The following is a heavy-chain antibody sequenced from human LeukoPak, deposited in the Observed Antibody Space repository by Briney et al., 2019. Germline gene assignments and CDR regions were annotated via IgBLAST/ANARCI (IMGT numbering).Heavy chain of an antibody. Sequence: SETLSLTCTVSGGSISSGGYYWSWIRQHPGKGLEWIGYIYHSGSTYYNPSLKSRVTISVDRSKNQFSLKLSSVTAADTAVYYCASRYSSSWYYFDYWGQGTLVTVSS. V-gene: IGHV4-30-2*01. CDR3: ASRYSSSWYYFDY. J-gene: IGHJ4*02. D-gene: IGHD6-13*01. CDR1: GGSISSGGYY. CDR2: IYHSGST.